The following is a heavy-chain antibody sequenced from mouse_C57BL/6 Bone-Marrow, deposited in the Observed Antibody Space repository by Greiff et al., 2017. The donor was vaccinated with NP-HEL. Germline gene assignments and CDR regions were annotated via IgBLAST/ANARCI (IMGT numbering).Heavy chain of an antibody. V-gene: IGHV1-42*01. Sequence: EVQLQQSGPELVKPGASVKISCKASGYSFTGYYLNWVKQSPEKSLEWIGEINPSTGGTTYNQKFKAKATLTVDKSSSTAYMQLKSLTSEDSAVYYCARPKLTGTRGYFDYWGQGTTLTVSS. D-gene: IGHD4-1*01. J-gene: IGHJ2*01. CDR1: GYSFTGYY. CDR3: ARPKLTGTRGYFDY. CDR2: INPSTGGT.